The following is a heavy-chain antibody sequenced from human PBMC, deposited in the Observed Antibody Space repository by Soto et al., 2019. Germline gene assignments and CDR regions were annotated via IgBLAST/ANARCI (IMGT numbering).Heavy chain of an antibody. D-gene: IGHD6-6*01. Sequence: PSETLSLTCSVVGGSLSSYYWSWIRQPAGKGLEWIGSMYHSGITYYNLSLKSRVTISVDTSKNQLSLKLSSATAADTAVYYCARSMYSTSAQLYYGMDVWGQGTTVTVSS. V-gene: IGHV4-4*07. J-gene: IGHJ6*02. CDR1: GGSLSSYY. CDR2: MYHSGIT. CDR3: ARSMYSTSAQLYYGMDV.